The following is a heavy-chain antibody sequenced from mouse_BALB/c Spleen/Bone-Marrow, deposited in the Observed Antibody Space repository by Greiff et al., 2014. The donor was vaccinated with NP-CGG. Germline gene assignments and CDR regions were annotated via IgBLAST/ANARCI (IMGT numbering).Heavy chain of an antibody. CDR1: GYTFTSYW. CDR3: ARWGYRYAMDY. V-gene: IGHV1-7*01. CDR2: INPSTGYA. Sequence: VQLQQSGAELAKPGASVKMSCKASGYTFTSYWMHWVKQRPGQGLEWIGYINPSTGYAEYNQKFKDKATLTADKSSSTAYMQLSSLTSEDSAVYYCARWGYRYAMDYWGQGTSVTVSS. D-gene: IGHD2-14*01. J-gene: IGHJ4*01.